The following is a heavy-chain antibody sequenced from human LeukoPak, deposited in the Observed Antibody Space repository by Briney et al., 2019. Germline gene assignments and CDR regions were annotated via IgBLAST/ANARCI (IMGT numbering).Heavy chain of an antibody. CDR2: INPNSGGT. D-gene: IGHD6-13*01. CDR1: GYTFTDYY. J-gene: IGHJ4*02. CDR3: ARDRDTIPATDAGGGHFHY. Sequence: ASVKVSCKASGYTFTDYYMHWVRQAPGQGLEWMGWINPNSGGTNYAQNFQGRVTMTRDTSISTAYMELSRLRSDDTAVYYCARDRDTIPATDAGGGHFHYWGQGTLVTVSS. V-gene: IGHV1-2*02.